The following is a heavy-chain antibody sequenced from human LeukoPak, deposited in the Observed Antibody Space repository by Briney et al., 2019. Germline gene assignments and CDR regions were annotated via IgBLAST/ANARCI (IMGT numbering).Heavy chain of an antibody. CDR2: ISSGSSYI. J-gene: IGHJ4*02. D-gene: IGHD6-19*01. CDR3: ATGVRGYNSALDY. V-gene: IGHV3-21*01. CDR1: GFTFSNYY. Sequence: VGSLRLSCAASGFTFSNYYMNWVRQAPGKGPEWVSSISSGSSYIYYADSLKGRFTISRDNAKNSLYLQMNSLRAEDTAVYYCATGVRGYNSALDYWGQGTLVTVSP.